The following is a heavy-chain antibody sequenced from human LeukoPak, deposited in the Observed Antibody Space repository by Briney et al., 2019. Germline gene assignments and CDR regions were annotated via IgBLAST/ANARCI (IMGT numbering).Heavy chain of an antibody. CDR3: SKGFIQLWWFGY. D-gene: IGHD2-21*01. CDR2: ISGSGDGA. CDR1: GFTFSTYA. J-gene: IGHJ4*02. Sequence: GGSLRLSCAASGFTFSTYAMSWVRQAPGKGLQWVSLISGSGDGAHYADSVKGRFTISRDNSKNTVYLQMTNLRAEDTAVYFCSKGFIQLWWFGYLGQGTLVTGSS. V-gene: IGHV3-23*01.